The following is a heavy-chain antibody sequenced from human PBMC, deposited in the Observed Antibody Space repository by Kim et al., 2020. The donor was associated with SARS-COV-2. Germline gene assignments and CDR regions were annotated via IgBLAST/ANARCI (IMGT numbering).Heavy chain of an antibody. Sequence: SETLSLTCTVSGGSISSSNYWGWIRQPPGKGLEWIATISYSGTTYYKPSLGSRVTISLDTSNNRFSLQLTSVIATDTAMYYCARHYSLSTWSTEYSFD. CDR1: GGSISSSNY. CDR2: ISYSGTT. V-gene: IGHV4-39*01. D-gene: IGHD2-15*01. J-gene: IGHJ3*02. CDR3: ARHYSLSTWSTEYSFD.